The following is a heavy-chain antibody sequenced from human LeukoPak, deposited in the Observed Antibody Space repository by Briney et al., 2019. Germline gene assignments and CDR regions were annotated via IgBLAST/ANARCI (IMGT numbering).Heavy chain of an antibody. Sequence: PSETLSLTCTVSGGSISSNNYYCGWIRQPPGKGLEWIGSIYHSGSTYYNPSLKSRVTISVDTSKNQFSLKLSSVTAADTAVYYCARGPKMTMVRGVINSGNYWGQGTLVTVSS. CDR1: GGSISSNNYY. D-gene: IGHD3-10*01. CDR2: IYHSGST. V-gene: IGHV4-39*07. CDR3: ARGPKMTMVRGVINSGNY. J-gene: IGHJ4*02.